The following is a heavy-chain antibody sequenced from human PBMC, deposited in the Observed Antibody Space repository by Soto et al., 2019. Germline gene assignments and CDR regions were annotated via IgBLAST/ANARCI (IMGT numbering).Heavy chain of an antibody. Sequence: QEQLVQSGDEVKKPGSSLRVSCKASGDTISHYGVSWVRQAPGQGLEWMGGIIPIFGKTTYAQRFQGRLTITADESTATSYMELSSLKSDDAAVYYCARLVGLRHYFDSWGQGTRVTVSS. V-gene: IGHV1-69*01. J-gene: IGHJ4*02. CDR1: GDTISHYG. D-gene: IGHD1-26*01. CDR2: IIPIFGKT. CDR3: ARLVGLRHYFDS.